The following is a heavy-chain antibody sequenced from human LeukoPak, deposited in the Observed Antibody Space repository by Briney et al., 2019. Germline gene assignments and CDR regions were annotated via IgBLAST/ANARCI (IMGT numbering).Heavy chain of an antibody. D-gene: IGHD2-2*01. J-gene: IGHJ4*02. V-gene: IGHV3-23*01. CDR3: AKEPIVVVPAAIEGPIPDSDY. CDR2: ISGSGGST. CDR1: GFTFSSYA. Sequence: GGSLRLSCAASGFTFSSYAMSWVRQAPGKGLEWVSAISGSGGSTYYADSVKGRFTISRDNSKNTLYLQMNSLRAEDTAVNYCAKEPIVVVPAAIEGPIPDSDYWGQGTLVTVSS.